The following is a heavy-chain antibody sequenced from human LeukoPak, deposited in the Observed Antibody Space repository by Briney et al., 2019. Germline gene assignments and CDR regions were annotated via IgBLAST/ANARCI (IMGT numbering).Heavy chain of an antibody. V-gene: IGHV3-33*01. CDR1: GFTFSSYG. CDR3: AREYYYDSSGYASFGY. Sequence: GGSLRLSCAASGFTFSSYGMHWVRQAPGKGLEWVAVIWYDGSNKYYADSVKGRFTISRDNSKNTLYLQMNSLRAEGTAVYYCAREYYYDSSGYASFGYWGQGTLVTVSS. D-gene: IGHD3-22*01. J-gene: IGHJ4*02. CDR2: IWYDGSNK.